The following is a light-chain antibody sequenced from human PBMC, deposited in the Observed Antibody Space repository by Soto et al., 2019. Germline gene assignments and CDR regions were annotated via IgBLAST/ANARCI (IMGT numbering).Light chain of an antibody. V-gene: IGLV2-14*01. CDR2: DVS. J-gene: IGLJ2*01. CDR1: SXXVGGYNS. CDR3: SSYTSSSLLV. Sequence: XSALXXXXXXXGXXXXXITISXXXTSXXVGGYNSVSWYQQHPGKVPKLMIYDVSNRPSGVSDRXSGSKSGNTAALTISGLQAEDEADYYCSSYTSSSLLVFGGGTKLTVL.